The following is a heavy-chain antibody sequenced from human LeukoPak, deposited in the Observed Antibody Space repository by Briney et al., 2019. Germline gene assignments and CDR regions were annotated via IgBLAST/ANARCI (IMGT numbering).Heavy chain of an antibody. CDR3: AKVSSGDHTNGYYYGSGSYGY. V-gene: IGHV4-39*07. Sequence: SETLSLTCTVSGGSISSSSYYWGWIRQPPGKGLEWIGSTYYSGSTGSTYYNPSFKSRVTILIDTSKNQFSLKLSSVTAADTAVYYCAKVSSGDHTNGYYYGSGSYGYWGQGTLVTVSS. D-gene: IGHD3-10*01. J-gene: IGHJ4*02. CDR1: GGSISSSSYY. CDR2: TYYSGSTGST.